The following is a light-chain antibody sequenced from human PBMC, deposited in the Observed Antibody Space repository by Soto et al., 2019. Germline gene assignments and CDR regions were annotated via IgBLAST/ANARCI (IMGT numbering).Light chain of an antibody. Sequence: QSVLTQPPSASGTPGQRVTISCSGSSSNIGINAVNWYQQLPGTAPKLVIYDNNQRPSVVPDRFSGSKSGISASLAISGLQSEDEADYSCAAWDDSLNGLVFGTGTKLTVL. J-gene: IGLJ1*01. V-gene: IGLV1-44*01. CDR1: SSNIGINA. CDR3: AAWDDSLNGLV. CDR2: DNN.